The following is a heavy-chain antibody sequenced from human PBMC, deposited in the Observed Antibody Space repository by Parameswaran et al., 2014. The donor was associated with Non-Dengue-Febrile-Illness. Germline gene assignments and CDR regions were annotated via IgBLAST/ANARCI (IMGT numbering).Heavy chain of an antibody. J-gene: IGHJ6*03. CDR2: IYYSGST. CDR3: ARAQGGGSYLSYYYYYYMDV. V-gene: IGHV4-59*01. Sequence: RWIRQPPGKGLEWIGYIYYSGSTNYNPSLKSRVTISVDTSKNQFSLKLSSVTAADTAVYYCARAQGGGSYLSYYYYYYMDVWGKGTTVTVSS. D-gene: IGHD1-26*01.